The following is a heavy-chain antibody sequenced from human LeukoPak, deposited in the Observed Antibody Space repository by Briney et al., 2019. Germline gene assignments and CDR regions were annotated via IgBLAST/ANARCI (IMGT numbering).Heavy chain of an antibody. CDR2: IRSKANSYAT. CDR1: GFTFSGSA. V-gene: IGHV3-73*01. CDR3: TSSKGTVAGGFDY. J-gene: IGHJ4*02. D-gene: IGHD6-19*01. Sequence: GGSLRLSCAASGFTFSGSAMHWVRQASGKGLEWVGRIRSKANSYATAYAASVKGRFTISRDDSKNTAYLQMNSLKTEDTAVYYCTSSKGTVAGGFDYWGQGTLVTVSS.